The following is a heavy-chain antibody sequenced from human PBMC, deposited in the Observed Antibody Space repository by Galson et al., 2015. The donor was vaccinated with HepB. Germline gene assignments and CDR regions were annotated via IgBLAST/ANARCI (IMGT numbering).Heavy chain of an antibody. V-gene: IGHV3-72*01. J-gene: IGHJ4*02. Sequence: SLRLSCAASGFTFSDHYMDWVRQAPGKGLEWVGRIRNKANSYTTEYAASVKGRFTVSRDGSKNSLYLQMNSLKTEDTAVYYCASSDSGSNYRAFNYWGQGTLITVSS. CDR2: IRNKANSYTT. D-gene: IGHD3-10*01. CDR3: ASSDSGSNYRAFNY. CDR1: GFTFSDHY.